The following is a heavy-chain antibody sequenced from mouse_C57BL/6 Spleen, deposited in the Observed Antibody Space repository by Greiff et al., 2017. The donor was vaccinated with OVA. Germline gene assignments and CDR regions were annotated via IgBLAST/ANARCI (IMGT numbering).Heavy chain of an antibody. CDR3: ARAPYYSNYHYAMDY. V-gene: IGHV1-78*01. CDR2: IYPRDGST. J-gene: IGHJ4*01. D-gene: IGHD2-5*01. CDR1: GYTFTDHT. Sequence: VQVVESDAELVKPGASVKISCKVSGYTFTDHTIHWMKQRPEQGLEWIGYIYPRDGSTKYNEKFKGKATLTADKSSSTAYMQLNSLTSEDSAVYFCARAPYYSNYHYAMDYWGQGTSVTVSS.